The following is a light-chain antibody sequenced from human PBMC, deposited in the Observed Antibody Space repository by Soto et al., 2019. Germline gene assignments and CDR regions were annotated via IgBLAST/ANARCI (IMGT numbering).Light chain of an antibody. CDR3: CLYTSFFSF. J-gene: IGLJ2*01. CDR1: TSDFGTKKF. V-gene: IGLV2-23*01. Sequence: QAASVSGSPGQSITISCIETTSDFGTKKFFSWYQQQPGKAPKLIIYEGTKRPSGVSSRFSGSKSGNTASLTVSGLQSDDEADYFCCLYTSFFSFFGGGTKVTVL. CDR2: EGT.